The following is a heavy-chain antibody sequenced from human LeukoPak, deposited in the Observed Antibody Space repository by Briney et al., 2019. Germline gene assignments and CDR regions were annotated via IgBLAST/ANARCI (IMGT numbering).Heavy chain of an antibody. Sequence: GASVKVSCKASGYTFTSYYMHWVRQAPGQGLEWMGIINPSGGSTSYAQKFQGRVTMTRDMSTSTVYMELSSLRSEDTAVYYCARGTYGSGKERAYYYYYMDVWGKGTTVTIS. D-gene: IGHD3-10*01. J-gene: IGHJ6*03. CDR1: GYTFTSYY. CDR3: ARGTYGSGKERAYYYYYMDV. CDR2: INPSGGST. V-gene: IGHV1-46*01.